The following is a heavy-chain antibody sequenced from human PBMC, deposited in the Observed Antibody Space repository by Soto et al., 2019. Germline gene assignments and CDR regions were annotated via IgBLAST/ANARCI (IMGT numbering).Heavy chain of an antibody. CDR3: ARLPRTGSDY. Sequence: GGSLRLSCAAAGFTFSSFGMHWVRQAPGKGLEWVAVISYDGSNKYYADSVKGRFTISRDNSKNTLYLQMNSLRAEDTAVYYCARLPRTGSDYWGQGTLVTVSS. D-gene: IGHD3-9*01. J-gene: IGHJ4*02. CDR1: GFTFSSFG. CDR2: ISYDGSNK. V-gene: IGHV3-30*03.